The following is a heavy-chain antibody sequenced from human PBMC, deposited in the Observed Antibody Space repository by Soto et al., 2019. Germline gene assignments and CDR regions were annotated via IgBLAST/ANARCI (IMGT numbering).Heavy chain of an antibody. CDR1: GFTFSSYA. D-gene: IGHD2-15*01. CDR3: AKWGEGYCSGTSCLYHMDA. V-gene: IGHV3-23*01. CDR2: ISDSGST. J-gene: IGHJ6*03. Sequence: EVQLLESGGGLVQPGGSRRLSCAASGFTFSSYAMSWVRQAPGKGLEWVSTISDSGSTYYADSVKGRFTISRDISKNTLYVQMSSLRAEDTAVYYCAKWGEGYCSGTSCLYHMDAWGKGTTVTVSS.